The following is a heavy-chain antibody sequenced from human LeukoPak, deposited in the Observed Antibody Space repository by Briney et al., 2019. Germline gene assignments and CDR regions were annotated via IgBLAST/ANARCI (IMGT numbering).Heavy chain of an antibody. Sequence: GGSLRLSCAASGFTFDNAWMSWVRQAPGKGLEWVGRIESKTDGGTTNYAAPVKGRFTISRDDSENTLYLQMNSLRTEDTAVYYCTTPFYSGSGSYYNAFDIWGQGTVVTVSS. J-gene: IGHJ3*02. CDR3: TTPFYSGSGSYYNAFDI. CDR2: IESKTDGGTT. CDR1: GFTFDNAW. V-gene: IGHV3-15*04. D-gene: IGHD3-10*01.